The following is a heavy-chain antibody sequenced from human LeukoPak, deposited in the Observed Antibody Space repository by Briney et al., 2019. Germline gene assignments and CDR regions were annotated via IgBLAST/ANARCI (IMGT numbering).Heavy chain of an antibody. CDR2: IRSKAYGGTT. CDR3: TRDLAPGYSSSWYFRAFDI. Sequence: PGGSLRLSCTASGFTFGGYAMSWFRQAPGKGLEWVGFIRSKAYGGTTEYAASVKGRFTISRDDSKSIAYLQMNSLKTEDTAVYYCTRDLAPGYSSSWYFRAFDIWGQGTMVTVSS. CDR1: GFTFGGYA. V-gene: IGHV3-49*03. J-gene: IGHJ3*02. D-gene: IGHD6-13*01.